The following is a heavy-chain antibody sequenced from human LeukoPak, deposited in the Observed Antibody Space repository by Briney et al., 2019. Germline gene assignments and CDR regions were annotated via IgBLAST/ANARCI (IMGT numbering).Heavy chain of an antibody. D-gene: IGHD1-26*01. V-gene: IGHV3-7*05. CDR1: GFTFSTYW. CDR2: IKQDGSEK. J-gene: IGHJ3*01. CDR3: ARYSGNYRAFDV. Sequence: PGGSLRLSCAASGFTFSTYWMSWVRQAPGKGLEWLANIKQDGSEKYYVDSVKGRFTISRDNPKNSLYLQMNSLRAEATAVYYCARYSGNYRAFDVWGQGTMVTVSS.